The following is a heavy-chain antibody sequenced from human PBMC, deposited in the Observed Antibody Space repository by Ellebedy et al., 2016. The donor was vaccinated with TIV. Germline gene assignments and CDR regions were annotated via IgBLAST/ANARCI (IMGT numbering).Heavy chain of an antibody. CDR3: AKDRLESMTTVTTHWFDP. V-gene: IGHV3-23*01. CDR1: GFTFSRYA. J-gene: IGHJ5*02. CDR2: ISGSDDST. D-gene: IGHD4-17*01. Sequence: GESLKISCAASGFTFSRYAMSWVRQAPGKGLEWVSSISGSDDSTYYADAVKGRFTISRDNSKNTLYLQMNSLRAEDTAVYYCAKDRLESMTTVTTHWFDPWGQGTLVTVSS.